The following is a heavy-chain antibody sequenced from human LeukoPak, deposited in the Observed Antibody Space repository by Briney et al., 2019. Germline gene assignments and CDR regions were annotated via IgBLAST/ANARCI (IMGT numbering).Heavy chain of an antibody. D-gene: IGHD2-15*01. Sequence: PSETLSLTCAVYGGSFSGYYWSWIRQPPGKGLEWIGEINHSGSTNYNPSLKSRVTISVDTSKNQFSLKLSSVTAADTAVYYCARDRGQYCSGGSCYSYYMDVWGKGTTVTISS. J-gene: IGHJ6*03. CDR3: ARDRGQYCSGGSCYSYYMDV. V-gene: IGHV4-34*01. CDR2: INHSGST. CDR1: GGSFSGYY.